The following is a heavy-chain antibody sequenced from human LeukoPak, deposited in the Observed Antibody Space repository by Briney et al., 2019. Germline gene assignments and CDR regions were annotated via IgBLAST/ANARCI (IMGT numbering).Heavy chain of an antibody. V-gene: IGHV3-74*01. D-gene: IGHD4-11*01. CDR1: GFTLSSYW. CDR2: INSDGSST. J-gene: IGHJ6*02. Sequence: PGGSLRLSCAASGFTLSSYWMHWVRQVPGKGLVWVSRINSDGSSTSYADSVKGRFTISRDNAKNTLYLQMNSLRAEDTAVYYCARAISYTNYGMDVWGQGITVTVSS. CDR3: ARAISYTNYGMDV.